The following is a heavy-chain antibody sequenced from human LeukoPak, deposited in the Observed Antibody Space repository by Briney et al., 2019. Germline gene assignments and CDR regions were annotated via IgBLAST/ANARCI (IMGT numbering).Heavy chain of an antibody. V-gene: IGHV3-23*01. D-gene: IGHD3-16*01. CDR2: IRGNGDA. J-gene: IGHJ4*02. CDR3: AKASWVSTAGAVL. Sequence: GGPLTLSCVAWVFTYNSYAMRGVRETPAGGLEWVSSIRGNGDAFYADSVKGRFTLSRDESRNTVYLQLNKLRVEDTAIYFCAKASWVSTAGAVLWGQGTVVTVSS. CDR1: VFTYNSYA.